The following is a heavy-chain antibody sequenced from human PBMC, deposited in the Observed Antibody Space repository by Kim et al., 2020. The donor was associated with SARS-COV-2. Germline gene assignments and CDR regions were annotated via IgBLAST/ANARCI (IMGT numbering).Heavy chain of an antibody. J-gene: IGHJ5*02. D-gene: IGHD5-18*01. V-gene: IGHV3-23*01. CDR1: GFTFSSYA. Sequence: GGSLRLSCAASGFTFSSYAMSWVRQAPGKGLEWVSAISGSGGSTYYADSVKGRFTISRDNSKNTLYLQMNSLRAEDTAVYYCAKERGYSYGSYNWFDPWGQGTLVTVSS. CDR3: AKERGYSYGSYNWFDP. CDR2: ISGSGGST.